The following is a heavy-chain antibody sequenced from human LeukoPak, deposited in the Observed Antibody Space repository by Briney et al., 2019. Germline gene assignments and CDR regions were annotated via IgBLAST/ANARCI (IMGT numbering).Heavy chain of an antibody. J-gene: IGHJ4*02. Sequence: GESLRLSCAASGFTFSSYAMSWVRQAPGKGLEWVSAISGSGGSTYYADSVKGRFTISRDNSKNTLYLQMNSLRAKDTAVYYCAKDPTMIVVVIPDYWGQGTLVTVSS. V-gene: IGHV3-23*01. CDR2: ISGSGGST. CDR3: AKDPTMIVVVIPDY. D-gene: IGHD3-22*01. CDR1: GFTFSSYA.